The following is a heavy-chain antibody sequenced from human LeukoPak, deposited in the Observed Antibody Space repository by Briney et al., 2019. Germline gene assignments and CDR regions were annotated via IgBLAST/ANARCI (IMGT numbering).Heavy chain of an antibody. V-gene: IGHV3-73*01. CDR3: TRHGRSCGGDCDWDYYFDY. CDR2: IRSKANSYAT. CDR1: GFTFSGSA. J-gene: IGHJ4*02. D-gene: IGHD2-21*02. Sequence: GGSLRLSCAASGFTFSGSAMHWVRQASGKGLEWVGRIRSKANSYATAYAASVKGRFTISRDDSKSTAYLQMNSLKTEDTAVYYCTRHGRSCGGDCDWDYYFDYWGQGTLVTVSS.